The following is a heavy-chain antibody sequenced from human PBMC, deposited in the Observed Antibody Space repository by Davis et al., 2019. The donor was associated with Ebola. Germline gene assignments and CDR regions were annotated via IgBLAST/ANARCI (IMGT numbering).Heavy chain of an antibody. CDR3: ARAQRIVGPLDAFDI. CDR1: GFTFSSYG. CDR2: ISYDGSNK. D-gene: IGHD1-26*01. Sequence: PGGSLRLSCAASGFTFSSYGMHWVRQAPGKGLEWVAVISYDGSNKYYADSVKGRFTISRDNSKNTLYLQMNSLRAEDTAVYYCARAQRIVGPLDAFDIWGQGTMVTVSS. V-gene: IGHV3-30*03. J-gene: IGHJ3*02.